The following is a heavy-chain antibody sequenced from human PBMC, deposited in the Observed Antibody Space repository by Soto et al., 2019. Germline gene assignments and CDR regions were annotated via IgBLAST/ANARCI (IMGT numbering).Heavy chain of an antibody. CDR3: ARHLMYEFSYYYYYGMDV. J-gene: IGHJ6*02. CDR2: ISGSGGST. V-gene: IGHV3-23*01. D-gene: IGHD2-8*01. Sequence: GGSLRLSCAASGFTFSSYAMSWVRQAPGKGLEWVSAISGSGGSTYYADSVKGRFTISRDKSISTAYLQWSSLKASDTAMYYCARHLMYEFSYYYYYGMDVWGQGTTVTVSS. CDR1: GFTFSSYA.